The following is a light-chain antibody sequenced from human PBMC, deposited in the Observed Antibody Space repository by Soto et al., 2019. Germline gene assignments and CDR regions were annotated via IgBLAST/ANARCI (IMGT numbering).Light chain of an antibody. CDR2: DAS. V-gene: IGKV1-5*01. J-gene: IGKJ4*01. CDR3: QQYDTYPLT. CDR1: QSINNW. Sequence: DVQMTQSPSSLSASVGDRVTITCRASQSINNWLAWYQQKPGKAHKLLIYDASTLETGVPSRFSVSASGTEFTLTISALQPEDVASYYCQQYDTYPLTFCGGTRVELK.